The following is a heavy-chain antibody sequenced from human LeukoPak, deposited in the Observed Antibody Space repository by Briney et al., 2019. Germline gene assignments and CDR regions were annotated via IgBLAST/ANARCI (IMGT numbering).Heavy chain of an antibody. CDR3: ARAPGDSSGYYVDY. CDR2: IYYSGST. J-gene: IGHJ4*02. Sequence: PSETLSLTCTVSGGSISSYYWSWIRQPPGKGLEWIGYIYYSGSTNYNPSLKSRVTISVDTSKNQFSLKLSSVTAADTAVYYCARAPGDSSGYYVDYWGQGTLVTVSS. CDR1: GGSISSYY. D-gene: IGHD3-22*01. V-gene: IGHV4-59*01.